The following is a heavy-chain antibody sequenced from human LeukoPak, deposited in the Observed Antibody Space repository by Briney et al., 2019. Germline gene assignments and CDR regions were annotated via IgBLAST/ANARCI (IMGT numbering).Heavy chain of an antibody. J-gene: IGHJ6*02. CDR3: ARHRGFGDYYYYGMDV. V-gene: IGHV4-59*08. D-gene: IGHD3-22*01. CDR2: IYYSGST. CDR1: GGSISSYH. Sequence: SETLSLTCTVSGGSISSYHWSWIRQPPGKGLEWIGYIYYSGSTNYNPSLKSRVTISVDTSKNQFSLKLSSVTAADTAVYYCARHRGFGDYYYYGMDVWGQGTTVTVSS.